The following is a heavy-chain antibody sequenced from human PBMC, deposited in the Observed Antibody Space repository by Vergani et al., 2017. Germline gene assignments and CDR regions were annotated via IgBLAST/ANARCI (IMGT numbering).Heavy chain of an antibody. CDR3: ARMERELLSGKAFDI. CDR1: GYTFTGYY. CDR2: INLNSGGT. Sequence: QVQLVQSGAEVKKPGASVKVSCKASGYTFTGYYMHWVRQAPGQGLEWMGWINLNSGGTNYAQKFQGRVTMTRDTSISTAYMELSRLRSDEPAVYYCARMERELLSGKAFDIWGQGTMVTVSS. J-gene: IGHJ3*02. V-gene: IGHV1-2*02. D-gene: IGHD1-26*01.